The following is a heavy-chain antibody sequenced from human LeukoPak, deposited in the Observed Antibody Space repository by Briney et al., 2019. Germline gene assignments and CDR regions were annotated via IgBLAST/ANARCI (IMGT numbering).Heavy chain of an antibody. CDR3: ARSPTYYSSYMDV. CDR2: IIAIFGTP. J-gene: IGHJ6*03. Sequence: ASVKVSCKTSGVIFRSHAVSWVRQAPGQGLEWMGGIIAIFGTPKYAQNFQGRITITADESTSTVYLGLSSLRSEDTAVYYCARSPTYYSSYMDVWGKGTTVTVSS. CDR1: GVIFRSHA. V-gene: IGHV1-69*13.